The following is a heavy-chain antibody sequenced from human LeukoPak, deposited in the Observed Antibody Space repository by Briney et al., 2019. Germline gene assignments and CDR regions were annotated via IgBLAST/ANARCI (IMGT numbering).Heavy chain of an antibody. CDR2: INPNSTFI. D-gene: IGHD6-19*01. V-gene: IGHV3-21*05. CDR3: AKDLVSSGWYYFDY. J-gene: IGHJ4*02. Sequence: GGSLRLSCAASGFTFSSYSMNWVRQAPGKGLEWVSYINPNSTFIYYADSVRGRFTISRDNAKNSLYLQMNSLRAEDTAVYYCAKDLVSSGWYYFDYWGQGTLVTVSS. CDR1: GFTFSSYS.